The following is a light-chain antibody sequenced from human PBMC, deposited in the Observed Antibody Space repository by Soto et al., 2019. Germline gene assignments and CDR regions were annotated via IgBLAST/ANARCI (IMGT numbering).Light chain of an antibody. Sequence: QSVLTQPPSVSGAPGQRVTISCTGSSSNIGAGYDVHWYQQLPGTAPKLLIYDNFNRPSAVPDRFSGSKSGTSASLAITGLQAEDEADYYCQSYDSSLSGYVFGTGTKLTVL. J-gene: IGLJ1*01. CDR2: DNF. CDR1: SSNIGAGYD. CDR3: QSYDSSLSGYV. V-gene: IGLV1-40*01.